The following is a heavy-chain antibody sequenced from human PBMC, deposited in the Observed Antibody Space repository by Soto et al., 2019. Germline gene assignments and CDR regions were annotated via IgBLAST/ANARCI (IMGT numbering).Heavy chain of an antibody. CDR3: AKGADWSGYYCLDY. V-gene: IGHV3-23*01. J-gene: IGHJ4*02. CDR1: GFTFSSYA. CDR2: ISGSGGST. Sequence: EVQLLESGGGLVQPGGSLRLSCAASGFTFSSYAMSWVRQAPGKGLEWVSAISGSGGSTYYADSVKGRFTISRDNSKNTMYLQMNRLRAEDTAVYYCAKGADWSGYYCLDYWGQGTLVTVSS. D-gene: IGHD3-3*01.